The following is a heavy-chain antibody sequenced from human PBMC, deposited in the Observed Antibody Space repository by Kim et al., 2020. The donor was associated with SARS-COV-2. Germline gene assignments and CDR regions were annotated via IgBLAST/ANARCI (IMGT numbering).Heavy chain of an antibody. CDR3: SKSRAFDY. V-gene: IGHV1-2*02. D-gene: IGHD1-26*01. J-gene: IGHJ4*02. Sequence: NSGGTRFSQKFQGRFTVTRDPSIATAYMELSGLRPDDTAVYYCSKSRAFDYWGQGTLVTVSS. CDR2: NSGGT.